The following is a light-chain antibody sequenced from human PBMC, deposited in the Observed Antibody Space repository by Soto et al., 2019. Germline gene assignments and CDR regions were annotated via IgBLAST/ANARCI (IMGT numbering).Light chain of an antibody. CDR1: QSVSSN. Sequence: EIVMTQSPVTLSVSPGERATLSCRASQSVSSNLAWYQQKPGQAPRLLIYGASTRATGIPARFSGSGSGTESTLTISSLQSEDFAVYYCQQYNDWPPRITFGQGTRLEI. V-gene: IGKV3-15*01. J-gene: IGKJ5*01. CDR2: GAS. CDR3: QQYNDWPPRIT.